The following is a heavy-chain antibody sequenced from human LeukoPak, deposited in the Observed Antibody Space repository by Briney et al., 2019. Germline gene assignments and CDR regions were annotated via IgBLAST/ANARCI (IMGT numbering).Heavy chain of an antibody. D-gene: IGHD1-26*01. V-gene: IGHV3-74*01. CDR1: GFTFSDYW. Sequence: GGSLRLSCAASGFTFSDYWMFWVRQVPGKGLVWVSRISTDGSSTTYADSVKGRFTISRDNAKNTLYLQMNSLRAEDTAVYYCASRISSGNYFFDYWGQGTLVTVSS. CDR2: ISTDGSST. CDR3: ASRISSGNYFFDY. J-gene: IGHJ4*02.